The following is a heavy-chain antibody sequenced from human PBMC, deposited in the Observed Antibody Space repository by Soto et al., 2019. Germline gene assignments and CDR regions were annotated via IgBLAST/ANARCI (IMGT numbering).Heavy chain of an antibody. V-gene: IGHV3-53*01. CDR1: GFTVSSNY. CDR3: AREFFRRLDY. Sequence: GGSLRLSCAASGFTVSSNYMSWVRQAPGKGLEWVSVIYSGSGPIYYADSVKGRFTISRDNAQNSLYLQMNSLRAEDTAVYYCAREFFRRLDYWGPGTLVTVSS. CDR2: IYSGSGPI. J-gene: IGHJ4*02.